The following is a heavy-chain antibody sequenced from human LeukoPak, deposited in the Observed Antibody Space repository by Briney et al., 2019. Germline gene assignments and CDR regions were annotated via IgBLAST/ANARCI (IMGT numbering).Heavy chain of an antibody. CDR1: GYSFTSYW. Sequence: GESLKISCKGSGYSFTSYWIGWVRQMPGKGLEWMGIIYPGDSDTRYSPSFQGQATISADKSISTAYLQWSSLKASDTAMYYCARIPGSSTSPYYYYMDVWGKGTTVTVSS. CDR3: ARIPGSSTSPYYYYMDV. D-gene: IGHD2-2*01. CDR2: IYPGDSDT. V-gene: IGHV5-51*01. J-gene: IGHJ6*03.